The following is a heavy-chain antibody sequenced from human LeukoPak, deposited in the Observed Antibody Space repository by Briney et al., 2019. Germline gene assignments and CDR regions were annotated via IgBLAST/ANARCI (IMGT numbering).Heavy chain of an antibody. Sequence: PGGSLRLSRAASGFTFSSYDMHWVRQAPGKGLEWVSAIGTAGDTYYPGSVKGRFTISRENAKNSLYLQMNSLRAGDTAVYYCARGGYYDSSGYLDYWGQGTLVTVSS. J-gene: IGHJ4*02. CDR3: ARGGYYDSSGYLDY. CDR1: GFTFSSYD. V-gene: IGHV3-13*01. CDR2: IGTAGDT. D-gene: IGHD3-22*01.